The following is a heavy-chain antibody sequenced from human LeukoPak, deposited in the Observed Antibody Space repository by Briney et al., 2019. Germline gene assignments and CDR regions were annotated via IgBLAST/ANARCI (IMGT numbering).Heavy chain of an antibody. CDR1: GYSFTSYW. Sequence: GESLKISCKGSGYSFTSYWIGWVRQMPGKGLEWMGIIYPGDSDTRYSPSFQGQVTISADKSISTANLQWSSLKASDTAMYYCARHLGTGWSPDAFDIWGQGTMVTVSS. CDR2: IYPGDSDT. J-gene: IGHJ3*02. D-gene: IGHD6-19*01. CDR3: ARHLGTGWSPDAFDI. V-gene: IGHV5-51*01.